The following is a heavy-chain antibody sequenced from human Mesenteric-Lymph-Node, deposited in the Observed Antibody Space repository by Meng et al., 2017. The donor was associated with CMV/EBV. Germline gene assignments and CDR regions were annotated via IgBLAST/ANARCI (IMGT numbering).Heavy chain of an antibody. D-gene: IGHD3-22*01. CDR2: IYYSGST. Sequence: QLQLQESGPGLVKPSETLSLTCPVSGGSISSSSYYWGWIRQPPGKGLEWIGSIYYSGSTYYNPSLKSRVTISVDTSKNQFSLKLSSVTAADTAVYYCARDGDYYDSSGYNPFDYWGQGTLVTVSS. J-gene: IGHJ4*02. CDR3: ARDGDYYDSSGYNPFDY. CDR1: GGSISSSSYY. V-gene: IGHV4-39*07.